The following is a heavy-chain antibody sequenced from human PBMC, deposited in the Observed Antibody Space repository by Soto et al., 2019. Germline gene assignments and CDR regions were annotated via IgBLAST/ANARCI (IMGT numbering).Heavy chain of an antibody. V-gene: IGHV4-39*01. CDR1: GDSITSSSFC. CDR3: ARLVCNSADSYCGLDV. D-gene: IGHD2-8*01. J-gene: IGHJ6*02. CDR2: ICYSGST. Sequence: PPATLSLTCTVSGDSITSSSFCWGWIRQPPGKGLEWIGTICYSGSTYYNPSLQSRVTMSVDTSKNQFSLKLSSVTAADTGVYYCARLVCNSADSYCGLDVWGRGTTVT.